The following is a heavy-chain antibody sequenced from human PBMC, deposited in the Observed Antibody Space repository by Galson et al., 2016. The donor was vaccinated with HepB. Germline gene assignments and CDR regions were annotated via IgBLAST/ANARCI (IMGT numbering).Heavy chain of an antibody. CDR1: GFTFSSYA. V-gene: IGHV3-23*01. Sequence: SLRLSCAASGFTFSSYAMSWVRQAPGKGLEWVSAIGGGGGSTYYADSVKGRFTISRDNSKNTLYLQMNSLRAGDTALYYCANPPSYASSGYYYVNYFDYWGQGTLVTVSS. D-gene: IGHD3-22*01. CDR3: ANPPSYASSGYYYVNYFDY. J-gene: IGHJ4*02. CDR2: IGGGGGST.